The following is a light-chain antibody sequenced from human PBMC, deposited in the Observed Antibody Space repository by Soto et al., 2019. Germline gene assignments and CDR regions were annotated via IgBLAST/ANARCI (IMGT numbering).Light chain of an antibody. V-gene: IGKV3-11*01. CDR2: DAS. Sequence: EIVLTQSPATLSLSPGERATLSCRASQSISSYLAWYQQKPGQAPRLLIYDASNRATGIPARFSGSGSGTDFTRTNSSLEPEDFAVYYCQQRSNWPISFGQGTRLEIK. CDR3: QQRSNWPIS. CDR1: QSISSY. J-gene: IGKJ5*01.